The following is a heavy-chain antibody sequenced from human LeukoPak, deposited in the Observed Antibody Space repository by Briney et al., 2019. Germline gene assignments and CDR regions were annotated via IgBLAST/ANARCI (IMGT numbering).Heavy chain of an antibody. Sequence: PSETLSLTCTVSGGSISSSSYCWGWIRQPPGKGLEWIGSIYYSGSTYYNPSLKSRVTISVDTSKNQFSLKLSSVTAADTAVYYCARLAGYSSGWYPYYYYYYMDVWGKGTAVTVSS. CDR1: GGSISSSSYC. V-gene: IGHV4-39*01. J-gene: IGHJ6*03. D-gene: IGHD6-19*01. CDR3: ARLAGYSSGWYPYYYYYYMDV. CDR2: IYYSGST.